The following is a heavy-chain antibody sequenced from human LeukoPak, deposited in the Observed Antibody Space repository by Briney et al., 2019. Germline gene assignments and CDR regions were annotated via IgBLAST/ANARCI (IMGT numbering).Heavy chain of an antibody. J-gene: IGHJ6*03. CDR1: GYTFTSYY. V-gene: IGHV1-46*01. CDR2: INPSGGST. CDR3: ARGLTTVSEGYYYYYMDV. Sequence: GASVKVSCKASGYTFTSYYMHWVRQAPGQGLEWMGIINPSGGSTSYAQKFQGRVTMTRGTSTSTVYMELSSLRSEDTAVYYCARGLTTVSEGYYYYYMDVWGKGTTVTVSS. D-gene: IGHD4-11*01.